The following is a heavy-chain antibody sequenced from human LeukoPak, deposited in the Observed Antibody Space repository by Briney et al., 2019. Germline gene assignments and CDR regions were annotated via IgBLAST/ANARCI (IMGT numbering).Heavy chain of an antibody. J-gene: IGHJ5*02. D-gene: IGHD4-17*01. CDR1: GGSISSYY. V-gene: IGHV4-4*07. Sequence: PSETLSLTCSVSGGSISSYYWSWIRQPAGKGLEWIGRIYTSGDTNSNPSLKSRVTMSVDTSRYQFSLKLRSVTAADTAVYYCARGGYGDYLNWFDPWGQGTLVTVSS. CDR3: ARGGYGDYLNWFDP. CDR2: IYTSGDT.